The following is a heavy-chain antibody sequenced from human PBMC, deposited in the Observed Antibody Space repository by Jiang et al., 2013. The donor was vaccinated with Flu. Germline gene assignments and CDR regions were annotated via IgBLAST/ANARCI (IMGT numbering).Heavy chain of an antibody. V-gene: IGHV7-4-1*02. CDR3: ARDLTEPGVVPAAQDPYYYYGMDV. Sequence: EWMGWINTNTGNPTYAQGVHRTGFVFSLDTSVSTAYLQISSLKAEDTAVYYCARDLTEPGVVPAAQDPYYYYGMDVWGQGTTVTVSS. D-gene: IGHD2-2*01. J-gene: IGHJ6*02. CDR2: INTNTGNP.